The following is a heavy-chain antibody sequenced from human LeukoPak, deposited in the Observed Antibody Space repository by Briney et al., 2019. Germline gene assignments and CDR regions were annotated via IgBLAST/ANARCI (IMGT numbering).Heavy chain of an antibody. CDR3: ARARDGYNYPADY. CDR2: ISGSGGST. J-gene: IGHJ4*02. Sequence: GGSLRLSCAASGFTFSSYAMSWVRQAPGKGLEWVSAISGSGGSTYYADSVKGRFTISRDNSKNTLYLQMNSLRAEDTAVYYCARARDGYNYPADYWGQGTLVTVSS. V-gene: IGHV3-23*01. D-gene: IGHD5-24*01. CDR1: GFTFSSYA.